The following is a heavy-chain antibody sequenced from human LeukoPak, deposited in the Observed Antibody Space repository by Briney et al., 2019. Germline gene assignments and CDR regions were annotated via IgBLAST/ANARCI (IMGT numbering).Heavy chain of an antibody. CDR1: GFTFSSYW. D-gene: IGHD6-19*01. J-gene: IGHJ4*02. Sequence: GGSLRLSCAASGFTFSSYWMHWVRQAPGKGLVWVSRINSGGSSTSYADFVKGRFTISRDNAKNTLSLQMDSLRAEDTAVYYCARVIDGWYFDYWGQGTPVTVSS. V-gene: IGHV3-74*01. CDR3: ARVIDGWYFDY. CDR2: INSGGSST.